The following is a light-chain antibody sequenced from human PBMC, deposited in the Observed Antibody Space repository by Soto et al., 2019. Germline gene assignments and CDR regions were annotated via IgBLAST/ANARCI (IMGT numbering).Light chain of an antibody. J-gene: IGKJ3*01. CDR3: QHYDNTPPSVT. CDR1: QSVSSTY. Sequence: EIVLTQSPGTLSLSPGDRATLSCRASQSVSSTYLAWYQQKPGQAPRLLIYDASSRATGIPDRFSGSGSGTDFTLTINRLEPEDFAVYYCQHYDNTPPSVTFGPGTKVDIK. CDR2: DAS. V-gene: IGKV3-20*01.